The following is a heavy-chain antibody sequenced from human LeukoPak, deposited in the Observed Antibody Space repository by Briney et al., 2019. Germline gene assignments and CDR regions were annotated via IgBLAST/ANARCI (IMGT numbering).Heavy chain of an antibody. V-gene: IGHV3-23*01. J-gene: IGHJ6*03. CDR1: GFTFSSYG. Sequence: GGSLRLSCAASGFTFSSYGMSWVRQAPGKGLEWVSATSGSGGSTYYADSVKGRFTISRDNSKNTLYLQMNSLRAEDTAVYYCASGDCYSCDYHYYMDVWGKGTTVTISS. CDR2: TSGSGGST. CDR3: ASGDCYSCDYHYYMDV. D-gene: IGHD2-21*02.